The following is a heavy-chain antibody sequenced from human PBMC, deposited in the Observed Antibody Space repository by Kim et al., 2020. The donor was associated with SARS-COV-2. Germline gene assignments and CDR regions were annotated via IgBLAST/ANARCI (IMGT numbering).Heavy chain of an antibody. V-gene: IGHV3-23*01. J-gene: IGHJ6*02. Sequence: GRFTISRDNSKNTLYLQMNSLRAEDTAVYYCAKGFMVRGVINYYYYGMDVWGQGTTVTVSS. D-gene: IGHD3-10*01. CDR3: AKGFMVRGVINYYYYGMDV.